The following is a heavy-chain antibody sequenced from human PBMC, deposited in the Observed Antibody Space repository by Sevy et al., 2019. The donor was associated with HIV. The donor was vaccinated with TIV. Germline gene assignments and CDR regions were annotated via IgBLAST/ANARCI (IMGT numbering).Heavy chain of an antibody. D-gene: IGHD6-19*01. CDR2: MNPNSGNT. J-gene: IGHJ4*02. CDR3: ARAGSGWYDHYFDP. Sequence: ASVKVSCKASGYTFTSYDINWVRQATGQGLEWMGWMNPNSGNTGYAQKFQGRVTMTSNTSISTAYMELSSQRSEDTAVYFCARAGSGWYDHYFDPWGQGTLVTVSS. V-gene: IGHV1-8*01. CDR1: GYTFTSYD.